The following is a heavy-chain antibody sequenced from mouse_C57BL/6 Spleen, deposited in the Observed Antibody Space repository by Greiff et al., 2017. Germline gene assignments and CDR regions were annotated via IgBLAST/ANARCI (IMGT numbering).Heavy chain of an antibody. CDR1: GFSLTSYG. J-gene: IGHJ3*01. D-gene: IGHD2-4*01. CDR3: ASNYDYDGAFAY. CDR2: IWGVGST. Sequence: VKVVESGPGLVAPSQSLSITCTVSGFSLTSYGVDWVRQSPGKGLEWLGIIWGVGSTNYNSALKSRLSISKDNSKSQVFLKMNSLQTDDTAMYYCASNYDYDGAFAYWGQGTLVTVSA. V-gene: IGHV2-6*01.